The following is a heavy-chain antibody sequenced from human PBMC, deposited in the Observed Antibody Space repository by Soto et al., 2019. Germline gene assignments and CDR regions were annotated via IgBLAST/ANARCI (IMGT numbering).Heavy chain of an antibody. J-gene: IGHJ4*02. CDR3: GREEFEAGRGHFGC. Sequence: QVQVVESGGGVVQPGGSLRLSCAASGFTFSTSAMHWVRQAPGKGLEWMAAISYGGNTEYYADSVMGRFTVSRDISVSTLYLQMNGLRTEETAVYYCGREEFEAGRGHFGCWGQGTLVSVTS. D-gene: IGHD6-13*01. V-gene: IGHV3-30-3*01. CDR2: ISYGGNTE. CDR1: GFTFSTSA.